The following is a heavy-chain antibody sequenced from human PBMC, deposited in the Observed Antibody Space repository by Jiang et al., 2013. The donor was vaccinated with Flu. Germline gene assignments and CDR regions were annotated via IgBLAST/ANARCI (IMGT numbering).Heavy chain of an antibody. CDR2: INTNTGNP. D-gene: IGHD1/OR15-1a*01. V-gene: IGHV7-4-1*02. CDR3: ARDLREMGTRDYYYYGMDV. CDR1: G. Sequence: GMNWVRQAPGQGLEWMGYINTNTGNPTFAQGFTGRFVFSLDTSVNTAYLQISRLKAEDTAVYYCARDLREMGTRDYYYYGMDVWGQGTTVTVSS. J-gene: IGHJ6*02.